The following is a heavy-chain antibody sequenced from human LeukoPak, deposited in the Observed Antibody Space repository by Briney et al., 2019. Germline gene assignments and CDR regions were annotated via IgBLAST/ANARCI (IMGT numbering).Heavy chain of an antibody. J-gene: IGHJ3*01. V-gene: IGHV3-9*01. CDR1: GFTFDDYA. D-gene: IGHD2-21*02. CDR3: ARSERGDTSGRFDSFDV. Sequence: PGGSLRLSCAASGFTFDDYAMHWVRQAPGKGLEWVSGISWNSGSIGYADSVKGRFTISKVDSKKTLYLQMESLRVEDTAVYYCARSERGDTSGRFDSFDVWGRGTMVTVSS. CDR2: ISWNSGSI.